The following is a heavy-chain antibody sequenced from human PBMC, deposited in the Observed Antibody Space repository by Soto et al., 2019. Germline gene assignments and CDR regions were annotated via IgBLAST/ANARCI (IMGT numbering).Heavy chain of an antibody. Sequence: QVHLVESGGGVVQPGRSLRLSCAASGFTFSTYAMHWVRQAPGKGLEWVAVSSYDEGKKYYADSVKGRFTISRDNSKNTLYLQMNSLRAEDTAVYYCARVNGLYYYTLDVWGQGTTVTXSS. CDR3: ARVNGLYYYTLDV. V-gene: IGHV3-30-3*01. CDR1: GFTFSTYA. D-gene: IGHD2-8*01. CDR2: SSYDEGKK. J-gene: IGHJ6*02.